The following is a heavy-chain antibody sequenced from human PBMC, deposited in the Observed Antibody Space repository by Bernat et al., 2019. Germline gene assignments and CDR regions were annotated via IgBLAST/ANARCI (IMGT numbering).Heavy chain of an antibody. J-gene: IGHJ4*02. V-gene: IGHV3-74*01. Sequence: EVHLVESGGGLVQPGGSLRLSCAASGFTFSSYWMHWARQTAEKGLVWVSRINSDGTSTSYADSVKGRFTISRDNAKNTLYPQMNSLRVEDTAVYYCARDGWEVLDYWGQGTLVTVSS. CDR1: GFTFSSYW. CDR2: INSDGTST. D-gene: IGHD1-26*01. CDR3: ARDGWEVLDY.